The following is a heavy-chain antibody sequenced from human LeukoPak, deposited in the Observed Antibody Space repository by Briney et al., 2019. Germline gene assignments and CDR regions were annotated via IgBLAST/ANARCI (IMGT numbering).Heavy chain of an antibody. V-gene: IGHV1-2*02. CDR2: INPNSGGT. CDR1: GYTFTGYY. CDR3: ARAGRRFNGYSNYRTHLMINWFDP. Sequence: GASVKVSCKASGYTFTGYYMHWVRQAPGQGLEWMGWINPNSGGTNYAQKFQGRVTMTRDTSISTAYMELSRLRSDDTAVYYCARAGRRFNGYSNYRTHLMINWFDPWGQGTLVTVSS. D-gene: IGHD4-11*01. J-gene: IGHJ5*02.